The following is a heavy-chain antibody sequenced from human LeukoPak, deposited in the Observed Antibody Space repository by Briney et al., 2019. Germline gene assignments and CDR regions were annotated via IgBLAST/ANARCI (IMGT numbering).Heavy chain of an antibody. J-gene: IGHJ6*02. V-gene: IGHV4-59*08. Sequence: SETLSLTCTVSGGSIINHYWSWIRKFPGKGLDYIGYIHSTGSTNYNPSLKSRLTLSVDTSNNQFSLRLSSVTAADTAVYYCARLSPYSLGLAMNYNYHPLDVWGQGTTVTVSS. CDR3: ARLSPYSLGLAMNYNYHPLDV. D-gene: IGHD2-21*01. CDR1: GGSIINHY. CDR2: IHSTGST.